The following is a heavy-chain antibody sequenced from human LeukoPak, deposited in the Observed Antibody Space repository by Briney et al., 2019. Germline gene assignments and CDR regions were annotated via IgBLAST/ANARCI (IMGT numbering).Heavy chain of an antibody. CDR3: ARGLLGVDI. D-gene: IGHD3-16*01. Sequence: SETLSLTCTVSGGSISSYYWSWIRQPPGRGLEWIGYIFYSGSTNYNPSLKSRVTISVDTSKNQFSLKLSSVTAADTAVYYCARGLLGVDIWGQGTMVTVSS. J-gene: IGHJ3*02. CDR1: GGSISSYY. CDR2: IFYSGST. V-gene: IGHV4-59*01.